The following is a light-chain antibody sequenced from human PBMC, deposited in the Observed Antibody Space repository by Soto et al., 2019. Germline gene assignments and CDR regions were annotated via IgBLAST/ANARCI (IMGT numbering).Light chain of an antibody. CDR1: QSVSSSY. CDR3: QQYNNWPPWT. Sequence: EIVMTQSPATLSVSPGERATLSCRASQSVSSSYLAWYQQKPGQAPRLLIYDASNRATGIPARFSGSGSGTEFTLTISSLQSEDFAVYYCQQYNNWPPWTFGQGTKVDIK. CDR2: DAS. J-gene: IGKJ1*01. V-gene: IGKV3D-15*01.